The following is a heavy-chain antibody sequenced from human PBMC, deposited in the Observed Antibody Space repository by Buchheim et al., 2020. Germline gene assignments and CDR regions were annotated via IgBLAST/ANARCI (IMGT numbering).Heavy chain of an antibody. Sequence: QVQLQQWGAGLLKPSETLSLTCAVYGGSFSGYYWSWIRQPPGKGLEWIGEITHSGSTNYNPSLKSRVTISVDTSKNQFSLKLSSVTAADTAVYYCARGRKWLVTYYYYGMDVWGQGTT. CDR1: GGSFSGYY. CDR3: ARGRKWLVTYYYYGMDV. D-gene: IGHD6-19*01. CDR2: ITHSGST. J-gene: IGHJ6*02. V-gene: IGHV4-34*01.